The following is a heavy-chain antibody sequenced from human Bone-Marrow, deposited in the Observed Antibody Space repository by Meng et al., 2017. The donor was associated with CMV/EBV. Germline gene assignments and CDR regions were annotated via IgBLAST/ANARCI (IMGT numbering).Heavy chain of an antibody. CDR3: ARNYCSSTSCYIRRDWYFDL. CDR2: IYYSGST. CDR1: GGSISSSSYY. Sequence: SETLSLTCTVSGGSISSSSYYWGWIRQPPGKGLEWIGSIYYSGSTYYNPSLKSRITISVDTSKNQFSLKLSSVTAADTAVYYCARNYCSSTSCYIRRDWYFDLWGRGTLVTVSS. D-gene: IGHD2-2*02. V-gene: IGHV4-39*07. J-gene: IGHJ2*01.